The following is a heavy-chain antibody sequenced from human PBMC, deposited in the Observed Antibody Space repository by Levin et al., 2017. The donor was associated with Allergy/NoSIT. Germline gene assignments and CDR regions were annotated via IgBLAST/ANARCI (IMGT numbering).Heavy chain of an antibody. J-gene: IGHJ4*02. CDR3: ARWAYCSSTSCGHSDY. Sequence: GGSLRLSCAASGFTFSSYAMHWVRQAPGKGLEWVAVISYDGSNKYYADSVKGRFTISRDNSKNTLYLQMNSLRAEDTAVYYCARWAYCSSTSCGHSDYWGQGTLVTVSS. V-gene: IGHV3-30-3*01. CDR2: ISYDGSNK. D-gene: IGHD2-2*01. CDR1: GFTFSSYA.